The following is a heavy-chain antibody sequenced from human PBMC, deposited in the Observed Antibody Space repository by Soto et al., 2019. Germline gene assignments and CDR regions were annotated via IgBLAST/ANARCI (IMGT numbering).Heavy chain of an antibody. CDR1: GFTFSSYS. D-gene: IGHD3-16*01. V-gene: IGHV3-48*01. Sequence: SGGSLRLSCAASGFTFSSYSMNWVRQAPGKGLEWVSYISSSSSTIYYADSVKGRFTISRDNAKNSLYLQMNSLRAEDTAVYYCGRSENDYIWGNYWGGFDYWGQGTLVTVSS. J-gene: IGHJ4*02. CDR3: GRSENDYIWGNYWGGFDY. CDR2: ISSSSSTI.